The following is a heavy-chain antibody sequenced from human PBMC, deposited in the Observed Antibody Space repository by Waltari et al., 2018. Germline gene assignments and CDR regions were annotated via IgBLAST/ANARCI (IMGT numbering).Heavy chain of an antibody. V-gene: IGHV3-33*01. CDR3: AREQLAARPFDY. Sequence: QVQLVESGGGVVQPVRSLRLSCAASGVTLSSYGLHWVRQAPGKGLEWVAVIWYDGSNKYYADSVKGRFTIARDNSKNTLYLQMNSLRAEDTAVYYCAREQLAARPFDYWGQGTLVTVSS. CDR1: GVTLSSYG. CDR2: IWYDGSNK. J-gene: IGHJ4*02. D-gene: IGHD6-6*01.